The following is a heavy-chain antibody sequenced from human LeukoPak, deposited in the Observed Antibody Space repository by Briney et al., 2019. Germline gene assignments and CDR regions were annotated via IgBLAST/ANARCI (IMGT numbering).Heavy chain of an antibody. CDR1: GFTFSSYA. J-gene: IGHJ4*02. D-gene: IGHD5-18*01. CDR2: ISTNGGST. Sequence: GGSLRLSCAASGFTFSSYAMHWVRQAPGKGLEYVSGISTNGGSTYYADSVKGRFTISRDNSKNTLFLQMGSLRAEDMAVYYCARGGGRNTTMVWAFDNWGQGTLVTVSS. CDR3: ARGGGRNTTMVWAFDN. V-gene: IGHV3-64*02.